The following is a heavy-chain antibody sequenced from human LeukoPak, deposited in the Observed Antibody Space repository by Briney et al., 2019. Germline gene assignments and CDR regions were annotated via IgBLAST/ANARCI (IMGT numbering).Heavy chain of an antibody. J-gene: IGHJ2*01. Sequence: AAGSLTLSCEASGFTFGTYDMTWVRQAPGKGLEWVSGITGSSTWTYYADSVRGRFTISRDNSKNTLHLQMNNLTADDTAIYYCARELGSLGTGYFDLWGRGTLVTVSS. CDR3: ARELGSLGTGYFDL. V-gene: IGHV3-23*01. D-gene: IGHD7-27*01. CDR1: GFTFGTYD. CDR2: ITGSSTWT.